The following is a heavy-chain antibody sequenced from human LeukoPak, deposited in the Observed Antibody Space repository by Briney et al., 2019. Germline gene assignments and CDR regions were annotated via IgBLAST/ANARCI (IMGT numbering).Heavy chain of an antibody. CDR2: ISAYNGNT. J-gene: IGHJ4*02. CDR3: ARDLLTTPSSSPGDY. D-gene: IGHD1-1*01. V-gene: IGHV1-18*01. Sequence: ASVKVSCKASGYTFTSYGISWVRQAPGQGLEWMGWISAYNGNTNYAQKLQGRVTMTTDTSTSTAYIELRSLRSDDTAVYYCARDLLTTPSSSPGDYWGQGTLVTVSS. CDR1: GYTFTSYG.